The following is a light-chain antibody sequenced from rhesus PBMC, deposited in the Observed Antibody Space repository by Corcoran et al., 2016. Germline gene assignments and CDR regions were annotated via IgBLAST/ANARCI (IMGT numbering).Light chain of an antibody. CDR2: AAS. CDR3: QQYNSSPYS. Sequence: DIQMTQSPSSLSASVGDRVTITCRASQGISTDLNCYQQKPGKAPKRLIYAASRLDSGGPSRFSGRGSGTAFTLTISSLQPEGFATYYCQQYNSSPYSFGQGSKVEIK. J-gene: IGKJ2*01. V-gene: IGKV1-43*03. CDR1: QGISTD.